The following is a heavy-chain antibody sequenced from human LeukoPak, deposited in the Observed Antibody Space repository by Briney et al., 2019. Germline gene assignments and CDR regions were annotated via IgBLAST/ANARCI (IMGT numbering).Heavy chain of an antibody. V-gene: IGHV1-2*02. CDR1: GYTFTGYD. Sequence: GASVKVSCKASGYTFTGYDMHWVRQAPGQGLEWMGWINPNSGGTNYAQKFQGRVTMTRDTSISTAYMELSRLRSDDTAVYYCARAGGGFWSGYSSDQSYYMDVWGKGTTVTVSS. CDR2: INPNSGGT. J-gene: IGHJ6*03. D-gene: IGHD3-3*01. CDR3: ARAGGGFWSGYSSDQSYYMDV.